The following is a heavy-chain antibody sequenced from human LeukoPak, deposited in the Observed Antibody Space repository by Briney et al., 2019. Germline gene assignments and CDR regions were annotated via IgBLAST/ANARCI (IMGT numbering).Heavy chain of an antibody. CDR1: GFTFSSYE. D-gene: IGHD2-15*01. CDR3: ARVHCSGGSGSYEVRMEV. V-gene: IGHV3-48*03. J-gene: IGHJ6*02. CDR2: ISSSGSTI. Sequence: GGSLRLSCAASGFTFSSYEMNWVRQAPGKGLEWVSYISSSGSTIYYADSVKGRFTISRDNAKNSLYLQMNSLRAEDTAVYYCARVHCSGGSGSYEVRMEVWGQGTTVTVSS.